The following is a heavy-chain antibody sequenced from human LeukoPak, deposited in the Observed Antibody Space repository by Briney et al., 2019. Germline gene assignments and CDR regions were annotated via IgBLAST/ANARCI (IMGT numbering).Heavy chain of an antibody. J-gene: IGHJ3*02. Sequence: SETLSLACTVSGGSISSYYWSWIRQPPGKGLEWIGYIYYSGSTNYNPSLKSRVTISVDTSKNQFSLKLSSVTAADTAVYYCARAEIVGVFDIWGQGTMVTVSS. CDR1: GGSISSYY. V-gene: IGHV4-59*01. CDR3: ARAEIVGVFDI. CDR2: IYYSGST. D-gene: IGHD5-12*01.